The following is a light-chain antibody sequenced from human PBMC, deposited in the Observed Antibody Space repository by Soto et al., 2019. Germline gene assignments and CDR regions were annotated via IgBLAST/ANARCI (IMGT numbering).Light chain of an antibody. V-gene: IGKV3-11*01. J-gene: IGKJ5*01. CDR1: QSVSSN. CDR3: QQRSNWPIT. Sequence: EGVRTQYKATVPLSPGERSTLSFMASQSVSSNLAWYQQKPGQAPRLLIYGASTRATGIPARFSGSGSGTDFTLTISSLEPEDFALYYCQQRSNWPITFGQGTRLAI. CDR2: GAS.